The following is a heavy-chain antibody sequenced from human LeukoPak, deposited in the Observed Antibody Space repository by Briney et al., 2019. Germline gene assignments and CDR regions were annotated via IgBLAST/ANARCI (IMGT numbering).Heavy chain of an antibody. J-gene: IGHJ3*02. CDR1: GGSISSYY. V-gene: IGHV4-59*01. Sequence: PSETLSLTCTVSGGSISSYYWSWIRQPPGKGLEWIGYIYYSGSTNYNPSLKSRVTISVDTSKNQFSLKLNSVSAADTAVYYCARDGSYGAFDIWGQGTMVTVSS. CDR3: ARDGSYGAFDI. D-gene: IGHD1-26*01. CDR2: IYYSGST.